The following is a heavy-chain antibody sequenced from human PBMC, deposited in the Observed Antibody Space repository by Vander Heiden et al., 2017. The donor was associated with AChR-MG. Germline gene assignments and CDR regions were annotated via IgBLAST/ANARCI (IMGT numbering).Heavy chain of an antibody. Sequence: QVQLQESGPGLVKPSETLSLTCTVSGVDMSGYFWGWIRQPPGKGLEWIGNIDYSGLTFYNPSLKSRATLSVDTSKSQFSLKLTSLTAADTAVYFCARELYGGNSRPFDYWGQGTLVTVS. CDR1: GVDMSGYF. J-gene: IGHJ4*02. V-gene: IGHV4-59*08. D-gene: IGHD2-21*02. CDR3: ARELYGGNSRPFDY. CDR2: IDYSGLT.